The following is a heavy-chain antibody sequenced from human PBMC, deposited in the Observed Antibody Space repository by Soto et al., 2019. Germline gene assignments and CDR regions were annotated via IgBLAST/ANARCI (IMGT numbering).Heavy chain of an antibody. V-gene: IGHV4-31*03. Sequence: SESLSLTCTVSGGSISSGGYYWSWIRQHPGKGLEWIGYIYYSGSTYYNPSLKSRVTISVDTSKNQFSLKLSSVTAADTAVYYCARVFGFGGMDVWGQGTTVTVSS. D-gene: IGHD3-10*01. J-gene: IGHJ6*02. CDR2: IYYSGST. CDR1: GGSISSGGYY. CDR3: ARVFGFGGMDV.